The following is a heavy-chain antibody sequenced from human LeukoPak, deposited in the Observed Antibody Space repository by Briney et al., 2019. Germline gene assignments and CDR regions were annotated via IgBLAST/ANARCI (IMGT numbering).Heavy chain of an antibody. CDR1: GFSLSATLMC. CDR2: IDWDDDK. CDR3: ALTDLNSSSFDY. J-gene: IGHJ4*02. Sequence: SGPALVKPTQTLTLTCTFSGFSLSATLMCVSWIRQPPGKAPEWLARIDWDDDKYYTTSLKTRLTISKDTSKNQVVLTMTNMDPVDTATYYCALTDLNSSSFDYWGQGTLVTVSS. V-gene: IGHV2-70*11. D-gene: IGHD6-6*01.